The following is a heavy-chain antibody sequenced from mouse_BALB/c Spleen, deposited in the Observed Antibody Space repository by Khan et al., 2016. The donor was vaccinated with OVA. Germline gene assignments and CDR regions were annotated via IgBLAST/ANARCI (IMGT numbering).Heavy chain of an antibody. CDR1: GYTFTSYN. V-gene: IGHV1-12*01. D-gene: IGHD2-1*01. J-gene: IGHJ4*01. CDR3: ARSSYGNYVGGAMDY. Sequence: QVQLQQSGAELVKPGASVKMSCKASGYTFTSYNMHWVKQTPGQGLEWIGAIYPGNGDTSYNQKFKGKATFTADQSSSTAYMQLSSLTSEDSAVYYCARSSYGNYVGGAMDYWGQGTSVTVSS. CDR2: IYPGNGDT.